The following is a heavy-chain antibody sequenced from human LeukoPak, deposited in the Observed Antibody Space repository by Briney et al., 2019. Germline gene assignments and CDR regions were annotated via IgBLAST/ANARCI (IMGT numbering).Heavy chain of an antibody. V-gene: IGHV4-34*01. CDR2: INHSGST. CDR3: ARHIAVAGTS. J-gene: IGHJ4*02. Sequence: SETLSLTCAVYGGSFSGYYWSWIRQPPGKGLEWIGEINHSGSTNYNPSLKSRVTISVDTSKNQLSLKLSFVTAADTAVYYCARHIAVAGTSWGQGTLVTVSS. D-gene: IGHD6-19*01. CDR1: GGSFSGYY.